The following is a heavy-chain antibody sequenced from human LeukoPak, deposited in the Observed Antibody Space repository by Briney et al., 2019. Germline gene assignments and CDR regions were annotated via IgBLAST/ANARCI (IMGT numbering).Heavy chain of an antibody. CDR3: AKSGSYYGSTSG. V-gene: IGHV4-34*01. Sequence: PSETLSLTCAVYGGSFSGYYWSWIRQPPGKGLEWIGEINHSGSTNYNPSLKSRVTISVDTSKNQFSLKLSSVTAADPAVYYGAKSGSYYGSTSGWGQGTLVTVSP. D-gene: IGHD3-10*01. J-gene: IGHJ4*02. CDR2: INHSGST. CDR1: GGSFSGYY.